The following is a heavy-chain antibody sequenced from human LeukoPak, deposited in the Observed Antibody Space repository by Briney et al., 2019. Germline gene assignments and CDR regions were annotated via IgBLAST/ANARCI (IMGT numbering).Heavy chain of an antibody. CDR1: GYTFTGYY. CDR2: INPNSGGT. J-gene: IGHJ4*02. D-gene: IGHD5-18*01. V-gene: IGHV1-2*02. CDR3: ARVWGDTAIQYYFDY. Sequence: GASVKVSCKASGYTFTGYYMHWVRQAPGQGLEWMGWINPNSGGTNYAQKFQGRVTMTRDTSISTAYMELSRLRSDDTAVYYCARVWGDTAIQYYFDYWGQGTLVTVSS.